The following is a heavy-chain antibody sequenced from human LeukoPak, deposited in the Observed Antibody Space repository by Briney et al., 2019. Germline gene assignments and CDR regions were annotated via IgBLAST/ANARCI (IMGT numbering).Heavy chain of an antibody. D-gene: IGHD3-22*01. J-gene: IGHJ5*02. CDR3: ARDLGQYYDTSDNWFDP. CDR1: GFTYNSYA. Sequence: GGSLRLYCAASGFTYNSYAMLGLRQAPARGRAGVSAKNGSGGSTYYADSVKGRFTISRDNSKNTLNLQMNSLRAEDTAVYYCARDLGQYYDTSDNWFDPWGQGTLVTVSS. V-gene: IGHV3-23*01. CDR2: KNGSGGST.